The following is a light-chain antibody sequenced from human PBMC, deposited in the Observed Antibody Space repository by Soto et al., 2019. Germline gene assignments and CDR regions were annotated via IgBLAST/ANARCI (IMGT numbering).Light chain of an antibody. CDR1: QTISSW. CDR3: QQYDSYPLT. J-gene: IGKJ4*01. Sequence: DIQMTQSPSPLSGSVGDRVTITCLASQTISSWLAWYQQKPGKAPKLLIYKASTLKSGVPSRFSGSGSGTECTLTISSLQPDDVATYYCQQYDSYPLTLGGGTKVDIK. CDR2: KAS. V-gene: IGKV1-5*03.